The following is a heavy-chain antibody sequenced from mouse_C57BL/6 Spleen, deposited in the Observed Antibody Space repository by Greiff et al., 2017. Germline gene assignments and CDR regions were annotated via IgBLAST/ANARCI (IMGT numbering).Heavy chain of an antibody. D-gene: IGHD2-10*02. CDR2: IYPRSGNT. Sequence: VQLVESGAELARPGASVKLSCKASGYTFTSYGISWVKQSTGQGLEWIGEIYPRSGNTYYNEKFKGKATLTADKSSSTAYMELRSLTSEDSAVYFCARGKTSKYGNFEGFAYWGQGTLVTVSA. J-gene: IGHJ3*01. CDR1: GYTFTSYG. CDR3: ARGKTSKYGNFEGFAY. V-gene: IGHV1-81*01.